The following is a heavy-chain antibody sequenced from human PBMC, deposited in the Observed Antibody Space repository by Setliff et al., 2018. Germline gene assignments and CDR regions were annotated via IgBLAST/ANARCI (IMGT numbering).Heavy chain of an antibody. Sequence: QSGGSLRLSCAASGFTFTDYAMSWVRQAPGKGLEWVSTIYSGDRSTFYTDSVKGRFIIYRDSSKNTLYMQMNSLRAEDTAVYYCAKPRVELRWGFESWGQGTLVTVS. V-gene: IGHV3-23*03. D-gene: IGHD1-7*01. J-gene: IGHJ4*02. CDR2: IYSGDRST. CDR3: AKPRVELRWGFES. CDR1: GFTFTDYA.